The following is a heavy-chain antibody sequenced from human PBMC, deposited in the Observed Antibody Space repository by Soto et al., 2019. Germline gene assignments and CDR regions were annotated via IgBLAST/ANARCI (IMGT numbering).Heavy chain of an antibody. CDR2: IIPLFRTP. Sequence: QVQLVQSGAEVKEPGSSVKISCQASGGTFRSYALSWVRQAPGQGLEWMGGIIPLFRTPDYAQKFQGRVTLTPDXXTSTAYMELSSLRSEDTAIYYCARDNGRPQLGGNYYYITDVWGQGTTITVSS. J-gene: IGHJ6*02. CDR1: GGTFRSYA. D-gene: IGHD3-3*02. V-gene: IGHV1-69*05. CDR3: ARDNGRPQLGGNYYYITDV.